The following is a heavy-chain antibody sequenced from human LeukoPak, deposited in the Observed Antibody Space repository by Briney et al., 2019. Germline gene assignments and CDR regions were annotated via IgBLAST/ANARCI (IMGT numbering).Heavy chain of an antibody. V-gene: IGHV3-30*02. CDR3: AISTVRTFDY. CDR2: IRYDGSNK. J-gene: IGHJ4*02. Sequence: GGSLRLSCAASGFTFSSYGMHWGRQAPGKGLEWVAFIRYDGSNKYYADSVKGRFTISRDNSKNTLYLQMNSLRAEDTAVYYCAISTVRTFDYWGQGTLVTVSS. D-gene: IGHD3-10*01. CDR1: GFTFSSYG.